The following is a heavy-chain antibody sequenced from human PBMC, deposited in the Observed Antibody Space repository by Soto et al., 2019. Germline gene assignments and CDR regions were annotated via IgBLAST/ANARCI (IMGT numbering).Heavy chain of an antibody. CDR1: GFTVSSNY. J-gene: IGHJ4*02. D-gene: IGHD1-7*01. V-gene: IGHV3-66*01. Sequence: EVQLVESGGGLVQPGGSLRLSCAASGFTVSSNYMSWVRQAPGKGLECASVLYSGGSTYYADSVKGRFTISRDSSKNTLYLHMNSLRAEDTAVYYCAREPRNRIAGSTTSEDYWGQGTLVTVSS. CDR3: AREPRNRIAGSTTSEDY. CDR2: LYSGGST.